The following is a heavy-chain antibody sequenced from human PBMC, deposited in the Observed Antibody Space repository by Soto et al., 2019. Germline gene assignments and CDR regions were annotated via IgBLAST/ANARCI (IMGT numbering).Heavy chain of an antibody. V-gene: IGHV1-24*01. CDR1: GYTLTELS. Sequence: QVQLVQSGAEVKKPGASVKVSCKVSGYTLTELSMHWVRQAPGKGLEWMGGFDPEDGETIYAQKFQGRVTMTEDTSTDTTYMELSSLRSEDTAVYYCATGPFYGSGSYSPLDYWGQGTLVTVSS. J-gene: IGHJ4*02. CDR2: FDPEDGET. D-gene: IGHD3-10*01. CDR3: ATGPFYGSGSYSPLDY.